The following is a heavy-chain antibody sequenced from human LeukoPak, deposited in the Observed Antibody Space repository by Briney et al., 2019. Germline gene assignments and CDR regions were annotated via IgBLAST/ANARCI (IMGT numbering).Heavy chain of an antibody. CDR3: ARWTHDSSGYWSWYFDY. D-gene: IGHD3-22*01. Sequence: SETLSLTCTVSGGSISSYYWSWIRQPPGKGLEWIGYIYYSGSTNYNPSLKSRVTISVDTSKNQFSLKLSSVTAADTAMYYCARWTHDSSGYWSWYFDYWGQGTLVTVSS. CDR1: GGSISSYY. J-gene: IGHJ4*02. V-gene: IGHV4-59*12. CDR2: IYYSGST.